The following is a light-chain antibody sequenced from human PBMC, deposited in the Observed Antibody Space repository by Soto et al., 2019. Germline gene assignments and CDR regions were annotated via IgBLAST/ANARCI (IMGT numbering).Light chain of an antibody. CDR3: TSYAAPIPWV. V-gene: IGLV2-8*01. CDR2: KVN. CDR1: SSDVGGYNY. Sequence: QSALTQPPSASGSPGQSVTISCTGTSSDVGGYNYVSWYQQHPGKAPKIMIYKVNKRPSGVPDRFSGSKSGNTASLTVSGPQPGDGADYHGTSYAAPIPWVLGGGTRVTAL. J-gene: IGLJ3*02.